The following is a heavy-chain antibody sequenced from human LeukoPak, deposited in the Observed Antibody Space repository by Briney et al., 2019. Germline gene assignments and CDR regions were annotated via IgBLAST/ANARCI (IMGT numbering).Heavy chain of an antibody. D-gene: IGHD1-26*01. Sequence: GASVKVSRKVSGYTLTELSLHEVGQAPGKGVAWMGGFDPEDSETIYAQKFQGRVTMTEDTSTDTAYMELSSLRSEDTAVYYCATCKWELQPRWISYYFDYWGQGTLVTVSS. CDR3: ATCKWELQPRWISYYFDY. CDR2: FDPEDSET. CDR1: GYTLTELS. J-gene: IGHJ4*02. V-gene: IGHV1-24*01.